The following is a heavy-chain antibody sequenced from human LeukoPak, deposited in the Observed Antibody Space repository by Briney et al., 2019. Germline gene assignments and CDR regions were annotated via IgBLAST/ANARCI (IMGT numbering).Heavy chain of an antibody. V-gene: IGHV1-69*13. CDR2: IIPIFGTA. Sequence: SVTVSCKASGGTFSSYAISWVRQAPGQGLEWMGGIIPIFGTANYAQKFQGRVTITADESTSTAYMELSSLRSEDTAVYYCARSGGEAVAGPMWGYYYYGMDVWGQGTTVTVSS. J-gene: IGHJ6*02. D-gene: IGHD6-19*01. CDR1: GGTFSSYA. CDR3: ARSGGEAVAGPMWGYYYYGMDV.